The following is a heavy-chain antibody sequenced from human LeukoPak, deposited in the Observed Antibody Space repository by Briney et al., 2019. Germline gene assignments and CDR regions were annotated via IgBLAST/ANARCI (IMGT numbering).Heavy chain of an antibody. V-gene: IGHV3-73*01. J-gene: IGHJ3*02. Sequence: GGSLRLSCAASGFTFSGSAMHWVRQASGEGLEWVGRIRSRANSYATAYAASVKGRFTISRDDSKNTAYLQMNSLKTEDTAVYYCSTRVPNAFDIWGQETMVTVSS. CDR3: STRVPNAFDI. CDR1: GFTFSGSA. CDR2: IRSRANSYAT. D-gene: IGHD4/OR15-4a*01.